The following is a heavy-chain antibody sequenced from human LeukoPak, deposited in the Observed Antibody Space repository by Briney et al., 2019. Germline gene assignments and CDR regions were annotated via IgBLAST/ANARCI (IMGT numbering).Heavy chain of an antibody. Sequence: SETLSLTCAVYGGSFSGYYWSLIRQPPGKGLEWIGEINHSGSTNYNPSLKSRVTISVDTSKNQFSLKLSSVTAADTAVYYCARGWLAFDIWGQGTMVTVSS. D-gene: IGHD3-22*01. CDR2: INHSGST. J-gene: IGHJ3*02. CDR1: GGSFSGYY. V-gene: IGHV4-34*01. CDR3: ARGWLAFDI.